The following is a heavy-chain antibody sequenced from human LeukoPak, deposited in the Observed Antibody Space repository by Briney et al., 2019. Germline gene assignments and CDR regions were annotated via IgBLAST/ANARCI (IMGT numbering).Heavy chain of an antibody. J-gene: IGHJ4*02. D-gene: IGHD6-19*01. CDR1: GFTFSSYA. Sequence: GRSLRLSCAASGFTFSSYAMHWVRQAPGKGLEWVAVISYDGSNKYYADSVKGRFTISRDNSKNTLNLQMNSLRAEDTAVYYCARDSSGWYDYWGQGTLVTVSS. CDR2: ISYDGSNK. CDR3: ARDSSGWYDY. V-gene: IGHV3-30-3*01.